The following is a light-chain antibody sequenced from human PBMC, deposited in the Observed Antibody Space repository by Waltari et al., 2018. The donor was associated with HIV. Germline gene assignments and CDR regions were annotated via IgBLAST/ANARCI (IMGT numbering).Light chain of an antibody. CDR2: EGS. CDR3: CSYAGSSIR. Sequence: QSALTQPASVSGSPGQSITISCTGTSSDVGRYNLVSWYQQHPGKAPKLMIYEGSKRPSGVSNRFSGSKSGNTASLTISGLQAEDEADYYCCSYAGSSIRFGGGTKLTVL. J-gene: IGLJ2*01. V-gene: IGLV2-23*01. CDR1: SSDVGRYNL.